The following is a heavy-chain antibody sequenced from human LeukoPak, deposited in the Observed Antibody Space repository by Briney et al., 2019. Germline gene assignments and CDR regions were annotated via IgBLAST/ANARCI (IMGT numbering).Heavy chain of an antibody. Sequence: GASVKVSCKTSGYTFTAYYIHWVRQAPGQGLEWMGWINPNSGGTNYAQKFQGRVTMTRDTSISTAYMELSRLRPDDTAVYDCARHPYDSSGYYNWLDPWGQGTLVTVSS. V-gene: IGHV1-2*02. CDR3: ARHPYDSSGYYNWLDP. J-gene: IGHJ5*02. D-gene: IGHD3-22*01. CDR2: INPNSGGT. CDR1: GYTFTAYY.